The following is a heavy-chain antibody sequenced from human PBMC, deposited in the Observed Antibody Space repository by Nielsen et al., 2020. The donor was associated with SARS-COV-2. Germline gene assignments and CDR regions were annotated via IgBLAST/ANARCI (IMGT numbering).Heavy chain of an antibody. Sequence: ASVKVSCKASGYTFTDSYIHWVRQAPGQGLEWVGWINPNSGGTNYAQKFQGRVTMTTDTSISTVYMELTSDDTAVYYCAGARATIFGLVMSYGMDVWGQGTTVAVSS. CDR3: AGARATIFGLVMSYGMDV. V-gene: IGHV1-2*02. D-gene: IGHD3/OR15-3a*01. J-gene: IGHJ6*02. CDR2: INPNSGGT. CDR1: GYTFTDSY.